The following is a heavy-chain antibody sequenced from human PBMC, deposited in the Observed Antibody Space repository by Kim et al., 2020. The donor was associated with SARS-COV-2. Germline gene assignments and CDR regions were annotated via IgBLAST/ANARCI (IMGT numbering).Heavy chain of an antibody. Sequence: SETLSLTCAVYGGSFSGYYWSWIRQPPGKGLEWIGEINHSGSTNYNPSLKSRVTISVDTSKNQFSLKLSSVTAADTAVYYCARGPIAAAGHNRINWFDPWGQGTLVTVSS. D-gene: IGHD6-13*01. CDR3: ARGPIAAAGHNRINWFDP. J-gene: IGHJ5*02. CDR1: GGSFSGYY. V-gene: IGHV4-34*01. CDR2: INHSGST.